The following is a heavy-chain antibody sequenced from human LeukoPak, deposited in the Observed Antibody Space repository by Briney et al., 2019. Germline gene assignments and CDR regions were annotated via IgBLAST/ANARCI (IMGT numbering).Heavy chain of an antibody. Sequence: PGGSLRLSCAASGFTFSTYWMCWVRQAPGKGLEWVANIKEDGSETHYVESVKGRFFISRDNAKNSHHMQMNSLRVEDTAVYYCARCEGFYDYFSGNPTYYFYMDVWGKGTTVTVSS. J-gene: IGHJ6*03. D-gene: IGHD3-16*01. V-gene: IGHV3-7*01. CDR1: GFTFSTYW. CDR2: IKEDGSET. CDR3: ARCEGFYDYFSGNPTYYFYMDV.